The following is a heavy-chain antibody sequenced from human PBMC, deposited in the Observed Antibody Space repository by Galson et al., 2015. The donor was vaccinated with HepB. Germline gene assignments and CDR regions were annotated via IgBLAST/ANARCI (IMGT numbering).Heavy chain of an antibody. CDR3: ARGTYGDAGDLGY. D-gene: IGHD4-17*01. CDR2: ISYDGSNK. Sequence: SLRLSCAASGFTFSSYAMHWVRQAPGKGLEWVAVISYDGSNKYYADSVKGRFTISRDNSKNTLYLQMNSLRAEDTAVYYCARGTYGDAGDLGYWGQGTLVTVSS. V-gene: IGHV3-30*04. J-gene: IGHJ4*02. CDR1: GFTFSSYA.